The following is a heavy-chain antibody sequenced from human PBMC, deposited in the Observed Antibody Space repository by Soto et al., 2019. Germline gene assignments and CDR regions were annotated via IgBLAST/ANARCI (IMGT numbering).Heavy chain of an antibody. V-gene: IGHV3-33*01. Sequence: QVQLVESGGGVVQPGRSLRLSCAESGFTFSGYGMHWVRQAPGKGLEWVANIWYDGSNKYYADSVKGRFTISRDDSKNTLYLQMNSLRAEDTAVYYCARELRGYSYFAYYGMDVWGQGTTVTVSS. CDR3: ARELRGYSYFAYYGMDV. J-gene: IGHJ6*02. CDR2: IWYDGSNK. D-gene: IGHD5-18*01. CDR1: GFTFSGYG.